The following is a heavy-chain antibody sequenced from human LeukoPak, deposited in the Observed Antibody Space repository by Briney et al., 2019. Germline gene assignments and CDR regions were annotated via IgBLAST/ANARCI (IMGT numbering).Heavy chain of an antibody. J-gene: IGHJ2*01. CDR3: ATRAVIGTRGVWYFDL. CDR1: GGSISSGGYY. Sequence: PSQTLSLTCTLSGGSISSGGYYWSWIRQHPGKGLEWIGYIYYSGSTYYNPSLKSRVTISVDTSKNQFSLKLSSVTAADTAVYYCATRAVIGTRGVWYFDLWGRGTLVTVSS. CDR2: IYYSGST. V-gene: IGHV4-31*03. D-gene: IGHD1-14*01.